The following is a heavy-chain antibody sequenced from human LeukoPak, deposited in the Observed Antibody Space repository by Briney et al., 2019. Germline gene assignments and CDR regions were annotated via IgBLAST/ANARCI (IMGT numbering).Heavy chain of an antibody. V-gene: IGHV3-9*01. D-gene: IGHD6-19*01. CDR3: AKDISYSSGPFDY. CDR2: ISWNSGSI. J-gene: IGHJ4*02. CDR1: GFTFDDYA. Sequence: GGSLRLSCAASGFTFDDYAMHWVRQAPGKGLEWVSGISWNSGSIGYADSVKGRFTISRDNAKNSLYLQMNSLRAEDTALYYCAKDISYSSGPFDYWGQRTLVTVSS.